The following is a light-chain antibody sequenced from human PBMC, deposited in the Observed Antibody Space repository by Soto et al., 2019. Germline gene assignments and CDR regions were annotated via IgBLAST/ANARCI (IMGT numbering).Light chain of an antibody. CDR1: IDEIGAYDY. J-gene: IGLJ1*01. V-gene: IGLV2-14*03. CDR3: SSYTSTYSLV. CDR2: DVN. Sequence: QSVLTQPASVSGSPGQSVTISCTGNIDEIGAYDYVSWYQQRPGSAPQLIIYDVNNRPSGTSHRSSGSKSVHTAYLTISGLQSDDEATYHCSSYTSTYSLVFGTGTKVTVL.